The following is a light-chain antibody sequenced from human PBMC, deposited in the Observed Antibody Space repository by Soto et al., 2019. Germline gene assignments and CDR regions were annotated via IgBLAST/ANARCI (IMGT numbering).Light chain of an antibody. V-gene: IGLV2-14*01. CDR3: SSYTSISTWV. CDR1: SSDVGSYKY. J-gene: IGLJ3*02. Sequence: QSVLTQPASVSGSPGQSITISCTGTSSDVGSYKYVSWYQQHPGKAPKLMIYEVNRRPSGVSYRFSGSKSGNTASLTISGLQSEDEADYYCSSYTSISTWVFGGGTKLTVL. CDR2: EVN.